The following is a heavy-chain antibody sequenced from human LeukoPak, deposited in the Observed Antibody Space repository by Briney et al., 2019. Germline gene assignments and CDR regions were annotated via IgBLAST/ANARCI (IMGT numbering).Heavy chain of an antibody. V-gene: IGHV3-48*02. CDR1: GFTFSSYS. CDR3: ASSGSYRFDY. CDR2: ITASGTAM. Sequence: GGSLRLSWAASGFTFSSYSMNWVRQAPGKGLEWVSHITASGTAMFYADSVKGRFTISRDNAKNSLYLQMNSLRDEDTAVYYCASSGSYRFDYWGQGTLVTVSS. J-gene: IGHJ4*02. D-gene: IGHD1-26*01.